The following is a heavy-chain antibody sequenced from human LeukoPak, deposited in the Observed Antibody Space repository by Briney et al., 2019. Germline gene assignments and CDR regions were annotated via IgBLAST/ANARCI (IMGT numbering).Heavy chain of an antibody. Sequence: GGSLRLSCAASGFTFSTYAMSWVRQAPGRGLEWVSGTSGNGGSTHYADSVKGRFTNSRDNSKDTLYLQMSSLSAEDTAVYYCAKVASYYYDSGAYYDYWGQGTLVTVSS. CDR2: TSGNGGST. D-gene: IGHD3-22*01. CDR1: GFTFSTYA. J-gene: IGHJ4*02. V-gene: IGHV3-23*01. CDR3: AKVASYYYDSGAYYDY.